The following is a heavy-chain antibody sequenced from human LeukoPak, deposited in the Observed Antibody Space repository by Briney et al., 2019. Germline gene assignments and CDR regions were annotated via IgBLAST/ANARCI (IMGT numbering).Heavy chain of an antibody. Sequence: GGSLRLSCAASGFTFSTYNMNWVRQAPGKGLEWVSSITSSSSYIYYADSVKGRFTISRDNAKNSLYLQMNSLRAEDTAVYYCATLSVVVVPAELNWGQGTLVTVSS. D-gene: IGHD2-15*01. J-gene: IGHJ4*02. V-gene: IGHV3-21*04. CDR1: GFTFSTYN. CDR2: ITSSSSYI. CDR3: ATLSVVVVPAELN.